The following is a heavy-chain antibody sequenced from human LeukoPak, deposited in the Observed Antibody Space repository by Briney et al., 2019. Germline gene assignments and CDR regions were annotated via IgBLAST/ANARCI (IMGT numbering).Heavy chain of an antibody. CDR2: IIPIFGTA. V-gene: IGHV1-69*05. CDR3: ARDSSVTIDY. J-gene: IGHJ4*02. CDR1: GGTFSSYA. Sequence: SVKVSCKASGGTFSSYAISWVRQAPGQGLEWMGGIIPIFGTANYAQKFQGRVTMTRDTSTSTVYTELSSLRSEDTAVYYCARDSSVTIDYWGQGTLVTVSS. D-gene: IGHD4-17*01.